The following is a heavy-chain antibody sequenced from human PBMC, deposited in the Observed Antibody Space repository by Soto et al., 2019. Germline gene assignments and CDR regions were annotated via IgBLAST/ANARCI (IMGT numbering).Heavy chain of an antibody. CDR1: GFTFSSYA. CDR2: ISYDGSNK. D-gene: IGHD2-15*01. J-gene: IGHJ4*02. CDR3: AREGYCSGGSCYSSPFDY. Sequence: GGSLRLSCAASGFTFSSYAMHWVRQAPGKGLEWVAVISYDGSNKYYADSVKGRFTISRDNSKNTLYLQMNSLRAEDTAVYYCAREGYCSGGSCYSSPFDYWGQGTLVTVSS. V-gene: IGHV3-30-3*01.